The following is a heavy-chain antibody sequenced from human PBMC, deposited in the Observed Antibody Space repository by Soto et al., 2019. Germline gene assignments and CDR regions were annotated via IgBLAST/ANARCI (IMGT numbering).Heavy chain of an antibody. CDR2: IKQDGSEK. D-gene: IGHD2-15*01. CDR1: GFTFSSYW. V-gene: IGHV3-7*01. Sequence: PGGSLRLSCAASGFTFSSYWMSWVRQAPGKGLEWVANIKQDGSEKYYVDSVKGRFTTSRDNAKNSLYLQMNSLRAEDTAVYYCARARLYCSGGSCYSGEGLWFDPWGQGTLVTVSS. CDR3: ARARLYCSGGSCYSGEGLWFDP. J-gene: IGHJ5*02.